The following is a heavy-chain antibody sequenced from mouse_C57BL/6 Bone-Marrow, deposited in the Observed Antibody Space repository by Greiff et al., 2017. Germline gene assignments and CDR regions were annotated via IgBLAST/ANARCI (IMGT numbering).Heavy chain of an antibody. D-gene: IGHD1-1*01. Sequence: QVQLQQPGAELVMPGASVKLSCKASGYTFTSYWMHWVKQRPGQGLEWIGEIDPSDSYTNYNQKFKGKSTLTVDKSSSTAYMQLSSLTSEDSAVYYCAREGYYCSSYPFYWYFDVWGTGTTVTVSS. CDR3: AREGYYCSSYPFYWYFDV. CDR1: GYTFTSYW. J-gene: IGHJ1*03. CDR2: IDPSDSYT. V-gene: IGHV1-69*01.